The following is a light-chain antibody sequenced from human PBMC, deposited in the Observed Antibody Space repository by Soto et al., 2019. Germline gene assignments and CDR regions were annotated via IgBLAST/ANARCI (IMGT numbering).Light chain of an antibody. Sequence: DIQLTQSPSFLSASEGDRVTIACRASQGISNLLAWYQQEPGKAPKLLISFASTLQSGVPSRFTGSGSGTEFTLTISSLQPEDFATYYCQQFNSYPRTFGQGTKV. CDR3: QQFNSYPRT. J-gene: IGKJ1*01. CDR2: FAS. CDR1: QGISNL. V-gene: IGKV1-9*01.